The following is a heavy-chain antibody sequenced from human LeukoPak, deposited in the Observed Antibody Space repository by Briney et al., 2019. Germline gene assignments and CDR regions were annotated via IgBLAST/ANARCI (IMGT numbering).Heavy chain of an antibody. D-gene: IGHD2-2*01. J-gene: IGHJ4*02. V-gene: IGHV4-34*01. CDR2: INHSGST. Sequence: PSETLPLTCAVYGGSFSGYYWSWIRQPPGKGLEWIGEINHSGSTNYNPSLKSRVTISVDTSKNQFSLKLSSVTAVDTAVYYCARWGRGYCSSTSCPPNFDYWGQGTLVTVSS. CDR3: ARWGRGYCSSTSCPPNFDY. CDR1: GGSFSGYY.